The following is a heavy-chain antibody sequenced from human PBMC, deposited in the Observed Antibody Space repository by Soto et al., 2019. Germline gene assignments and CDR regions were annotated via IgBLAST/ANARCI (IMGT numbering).Heavy chain of an antibody. CDR1: GFTFSSYW. J-gene: IGHJ5*02. D-gene: IGHD2-2*02. CDR2: INSDGST. Sequence: GGSLRLSCAASGFTFSSYWMHWVRQAPGKGLVWVSRINSDGSTSYADSVKGRFTISRDNAKNTLYLQMNSLRAEDTAVYYCARGGYCSSTSCYRSWFDPWGQGTLVTVSS. CDR3: ARGGYCSSTSCYRSWFDP. V-gene: IGHV3-74*01.